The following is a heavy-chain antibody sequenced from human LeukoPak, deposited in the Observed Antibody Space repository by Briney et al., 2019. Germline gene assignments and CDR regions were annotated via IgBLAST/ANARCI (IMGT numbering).Heavy chain of an antibody. CDR1: GFTFSSYG. V-gene: IGHV3-30*18. CDR3: AKDGTNGVSGY. J-gene: IGHJ4*02. Sequence: PGGSLRLSCAASGFTFSSYGMHWVRQAPGKGLEWVAVISYDGSNKYYADSVKGRFTISRDNSKNTLYLQMNSLRAEDTAVYYCAKDGTNGVSGYWGQGTLVTVSS. CDR2: ISYDGSNK. D-gene: IGHD2-8*01.